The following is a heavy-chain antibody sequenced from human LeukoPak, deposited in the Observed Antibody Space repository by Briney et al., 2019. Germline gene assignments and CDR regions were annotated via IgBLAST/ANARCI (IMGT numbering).Heavy chain of an antibody. Sequence: SQSLSLACTLSGPSISSGGYYSSWLRQQAGKGLEWIGYIYYSGSTYYNPSLKSRVTISVDTSKHQFSLKPSSVTAADTAVYYCARDHPLIVVLPAWGQGTLVTVSS. V-gene: IGHV4-31*03. J-gene: IGHJ5*02. CDR2: IYYSGST. CDR1: GPSISSGGYY. CDR3: ARDHPLIVVLPA. D-gene: IGHD2-2*01.